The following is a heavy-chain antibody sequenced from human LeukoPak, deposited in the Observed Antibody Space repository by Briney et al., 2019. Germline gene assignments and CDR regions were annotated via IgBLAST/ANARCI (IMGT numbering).Heavy chain of an antibody. V-gene: IGHV3-33*01. J-gene: IGHJ4*02. D-gene: IGHD4-17*01. CDR1: GFTFSSYG. Sequence: PGGSLRLSCAASGFTFSSYGMHWVRQAPGKGLEGVAVIWYDGSNKYYADSVKGRFTISRDNSKNTLYLQMNSLRAEDTAVYYCARDSRTYGDYHFDYWGQGTLVTVSS. CDR3: ARDSRTYGDYHFDY. CDR2: IWYDGSNK.